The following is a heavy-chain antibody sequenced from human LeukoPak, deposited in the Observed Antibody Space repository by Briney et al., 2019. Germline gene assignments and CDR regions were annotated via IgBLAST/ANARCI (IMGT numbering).Heavy chain of an antibody. J-gene: IGHJ4*02. CDR3: ASLPRSGGVPGDH. Sequence: SETLSLTCTVSGVSITNSGVYWTWIRQHPGKGLEWIGYIYYGGSTYYNPSLKSRVTISVDTSENHFSLKLTSVTAADTAVYYCASLPRSGGVPGDHWGQGTLVTVSS. D-gene: IGHD3-16*01. CDR2: IYYGGST. CDR1: GVSITNSGVY. V-gene: IGHV4-31*03.